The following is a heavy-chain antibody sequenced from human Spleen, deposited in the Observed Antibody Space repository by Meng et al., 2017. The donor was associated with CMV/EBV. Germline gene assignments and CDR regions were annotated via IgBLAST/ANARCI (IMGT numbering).Heavy chain of an antibody. CDR1: GFPFSNYI. V-gene: IGHV1-69*02. Sequence: QVHLVQSGAEVKKPGSSVKVSCRASGFPFSNYILSWVRQAPGQGLEWMGRVIPIPDIANYAQKFQGSVTITADKSTDTTYMELSGLRSEDTAVYYCARGPYNYGDYYFDYWGQGTLVTVSS. J-gene: IGHJ4*02. CDR2: VIPIPDIA. D-gene: IGHD3-10*01. CDR3: ARGPYNYGDYYFDY.